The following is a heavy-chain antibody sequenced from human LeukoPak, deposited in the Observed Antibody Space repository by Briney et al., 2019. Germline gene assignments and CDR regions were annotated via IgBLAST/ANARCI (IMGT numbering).Heavy chain of an antibody. D-gene: IGHD6-13*01. CDR2: ISAYNGNT. Sequence: ASVKVSCKASGYTFTSYGISWVRQAPGQGLEWMGWISAYNGNTNYARKLQGRVTMTTDTSTSTAYMELRSLRSDDTAVYYCASVGIAAAGTGIDYWGQGTLVTVSS. J-gene: IGHJ4*02. CDR1: GYTFTSYG. CDR3: ASVGIAAAGTGIDY. V-gene: IGHV1-18*01.